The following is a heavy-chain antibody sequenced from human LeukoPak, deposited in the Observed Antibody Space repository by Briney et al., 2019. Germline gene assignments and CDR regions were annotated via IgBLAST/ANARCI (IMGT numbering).Heavy chain of an antibody. CDR1: GYIFTSYG. V-gene: IGHV1-18*01. CDR2: ISAYNGNT. Sequence: ASVKVSCKASGYIFTSYGISWVRQAPGQGLEWMGWISAYNGNTNYAQKLQGRVTMTTDTSTSTACMELRSLRSDDTAVYYCARDFSMRVGGSGYWGQGTLVTVSS. CDR3: ARDFSMRVGGSGY. D-gene: IGHD2/OR15-2a*01. J-gene: IGHJ4*02.